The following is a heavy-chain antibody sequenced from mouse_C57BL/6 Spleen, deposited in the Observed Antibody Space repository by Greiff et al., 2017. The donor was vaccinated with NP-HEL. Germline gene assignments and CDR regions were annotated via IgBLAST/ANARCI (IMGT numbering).Heavy chain of an antibody. J-gene: IGHJ3*01. V-gene: IGHV2-9-1*01. D-gene: IGHD1-1*01. CDR2: IWTGEGT. CDR1: GFSLTSYA. Sequence: QVQLKESGPGLVAPSQSLSITCTVSGFSLTSYAISWVRQPPGKGLEWLGVIWTGEGTNYNSALKSRLSISKDNSKSQVFLKMNSLQTDDTARYYCARSSSWFAYWGQRTLVTVSA. CDR3: ARSSSWFAY.